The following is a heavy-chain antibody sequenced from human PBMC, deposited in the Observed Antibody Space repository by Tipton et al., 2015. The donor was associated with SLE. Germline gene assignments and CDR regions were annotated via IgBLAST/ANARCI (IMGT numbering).Heavy chain of an antibody. CDR1: GGSFSGYY. CDR2: INHSGST. Sequence: TLSLTCTVYGGSFSGYYWSWIRQPPGKGLEWIGEINHSGSTNYNPSLESRLTISVDTSKDQVSLNLNSVTAADTAVYYCASKYFYDSDGFRYWGQGTLVTVSS. V-gene: IGHV4-34*01. D-gene: IGHD3-22*01. J-gene: IGHJ4*02. CDR3: ASKYFYDSDGFRY.